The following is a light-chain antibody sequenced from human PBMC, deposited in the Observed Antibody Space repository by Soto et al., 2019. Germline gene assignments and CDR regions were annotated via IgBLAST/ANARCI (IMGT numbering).Light chain of an antibody. CDR3: PQFDHWPGT. V-gene: IGKV3D-15*01. J-gene: IGKJ1*01. Sequence: EIVMTQSPATLSVSPGERATLSCRASQNVGSNLAWYQQKPGQAPRLLIYAASNRATGIPTRFSGSGSGTEFTLSISGLQSEDFALYYCPQFDHWPGTFGHGTKVEIK. CDR1: QNVGSN. CDR2: AAS.